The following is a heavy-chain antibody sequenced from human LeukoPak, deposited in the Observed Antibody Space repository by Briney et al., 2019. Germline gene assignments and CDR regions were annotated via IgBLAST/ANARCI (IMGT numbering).Heavy chain of an antibody. D-gene: IGHD3-16*02. Sequence: PSETLSLTCAVYGGSFSGYYWSWIRQPPGKGLEWIGEINHSGSTNYNPSLKSRVTISVDTSKNQFSLKLSSVTAADTAVYYFARGELRLGELSSYVGYWGQGTLVTVSS. CDR3: ARGELRLGELSSYVGY. V-gene: IGHV4-34*01. J-gene: IGHJ4*02. CDR2: INHSGST. CDR1: GGSFSGYY.